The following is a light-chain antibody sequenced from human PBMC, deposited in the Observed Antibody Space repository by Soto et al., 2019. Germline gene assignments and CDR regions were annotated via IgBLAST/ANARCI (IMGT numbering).Light chain of an antibody. V-gene: IGLV1-40*01. J-gene: IGLJ1*01. Sequence: QPVLTQPPSVSGAPGQRVTISCTGSSSNIGADYDVHWYQQLPGTAPKLLIYDNSNRPSGVPDRFSGSKSGTSASLAITGLQAEDEADYYCQSYDSSLSGFYVFGTGTKLTVL. CDR2: DNS. CDR3: QSYDSSLSGFYV. CDR1: SSNIGADYD.